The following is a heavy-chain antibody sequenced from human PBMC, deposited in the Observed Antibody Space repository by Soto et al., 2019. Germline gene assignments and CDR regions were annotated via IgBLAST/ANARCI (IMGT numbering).Heavy chain of an antibody. CDR2: ISGSGGST. V-gene: IGHV3-23*01. D-gene: IGHD3-22*01. CDR3: AKDSISSDGGYYLYYFDS. J-gene: IGHJ4*02. CDR1: GFTFSRYA. Sequence: PGGSLRLSCAASGFTFSRYAVSWVRQAPGKGLEWVSAISGSGGSTYFRDTVRGRFTISRDNSKNTLYLQMDSLRAEDTAVYYCAKDSISSDGGYYLYYFDSWSQGTLVTVSS.